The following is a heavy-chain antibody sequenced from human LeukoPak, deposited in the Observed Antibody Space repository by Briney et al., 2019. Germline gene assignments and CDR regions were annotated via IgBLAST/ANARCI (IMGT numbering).Heavy chain of an antibody. CDR2: MYYSGST. Sequence: SSETLSLTCTVSGGSISGSTYYWGWIRQPPGKELEWIGSMYYSGSTYYNPSLKSRVTISVDTSKNRFSLELTSVTAADTAVYYCARDQVVVVPAALDSYYYYYVMDVWGQGTTVTVSS. J-gene: IGHJ6*02. D-gene: IGHD2-2*01. V-gene: IGHV4-39*02. CDR1: GGSISGSTYY. CDR3: ARDQVVVVPAALDSYYYYYVMDV.